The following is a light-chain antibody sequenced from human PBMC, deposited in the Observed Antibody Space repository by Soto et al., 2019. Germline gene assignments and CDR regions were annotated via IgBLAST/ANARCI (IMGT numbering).Light chain of an antibody. J-gene: IGLJ1*01. CDR3: GSWDSSLTAYV. CDR1: SSNIGGNS. Sequence: QSVLTKPPAVSAAPGQKVTISCSGSSSNIGGNSVSWYQQLPGTAPKLLIYDDNKRPSGTPDRFSGSKSGTSATLGITGFQTGDEADYECGSWDSSLTAYVYGTGTKVTVL. V-gene: IGLV1-51*01. CDR2: DDN.